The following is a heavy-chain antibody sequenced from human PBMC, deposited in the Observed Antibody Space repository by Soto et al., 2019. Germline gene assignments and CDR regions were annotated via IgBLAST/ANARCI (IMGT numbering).Heavy chain of an antibody. V-gene: IGHV1-2*02. D-gene: IGHD6-13*01. J-gene: IGHJ4*02. CDR3: ARVSPLSIAAAGTDY. CDR2: INPNSGGT. Sequence: ASVKVSCKASGYTFTGYYMHWVRQAPGQGLEWMGWINPNSGGTNYAQKFQGRVTMTRDTSISTAYMELSRLRSDDTAVYYCARVSPLSIAAAGTDYWGQGTLVTVSS. CDR1: GYTFTGYY.